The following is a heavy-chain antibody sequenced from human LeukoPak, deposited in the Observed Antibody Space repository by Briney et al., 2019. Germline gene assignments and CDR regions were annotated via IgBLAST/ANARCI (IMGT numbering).Heavy chain of an antibody. CDR3: AKSWIFGVVPIPRWFDP. CDR2: ISSSSSYI. CDR1: GFTFSSYS. Sequence: GGSLRLSCAASGFTFSSYSMNWVRQAPGKGLEWVSSISSSSSYIYYADSVKGRFTISRDNSKNTLYLQMNSLRAEDTAVYYCAKSWIFGVVPIPRWFDPWGQGTLVTVSS. V-gene: IGHV3-21*04. J-gene: IGHJ5*02. D-gene: IGHD3-3*01.